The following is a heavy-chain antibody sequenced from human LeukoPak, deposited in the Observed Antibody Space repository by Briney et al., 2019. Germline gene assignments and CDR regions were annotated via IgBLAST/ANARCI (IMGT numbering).Heavy chain of an antibody. CDR2: ISGSGTST. V-gene: IGHV3-23*01. D-gene: IGHD3-22*01. J-gene: IGHJ4*02. CDR1: GFTFSRNA. Sequence: GESLRLSCAASGFTFSRNAMSWVRQAPGKGLEWVSAISGSGTSTYYAVSVKGRFTVSRDNSKNTLYLQMNSLRAEDTAVYYCAKEYDSSGVFDYWGQGTLVTAST. CDR3: AKEYDSSGVFDY.